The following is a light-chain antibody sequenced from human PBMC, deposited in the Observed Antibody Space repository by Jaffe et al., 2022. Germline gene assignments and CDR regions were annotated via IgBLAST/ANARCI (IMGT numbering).Light chain of an antibody. V-gene: IGLV2-8*01. CDR2: EVT. CDR3: SSYAGSNNLV. J-gene: IGLJ3*02. CDR1: SSDVGSYNS. Sequence: QSALTQPPSASGSPGQSVTISCTGTSSDVGSYNSVAWYQQHPGKAPKLMISEVTKRPSGVPDRFSGSKSGNTASLTVSGLQAEDEADYYCSSYAGSNNLVFGGGTKLTVL.